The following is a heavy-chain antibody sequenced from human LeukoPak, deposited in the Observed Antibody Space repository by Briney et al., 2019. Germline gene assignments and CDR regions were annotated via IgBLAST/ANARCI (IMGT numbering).Heavy chain of an antibody. Sequence: PGGSLRLSCAASGFTFSGSAIHWVRQSSGKGLEWVGQIDKKDKGYATATAYAASVKGRFTISRDDSINTAYLQMESLKTEDTALCYCTRDSGTYNWFDPWGQGTLVTVSS. J-gene: IGHJ5*02. D-gene: IGHD1-26*01. V-gene: IGHV3-73*01. CDR1: GFTFSGSA. CDR2: IDKKDKGYATAT. CDR3: TRDSGTYNWFDP.